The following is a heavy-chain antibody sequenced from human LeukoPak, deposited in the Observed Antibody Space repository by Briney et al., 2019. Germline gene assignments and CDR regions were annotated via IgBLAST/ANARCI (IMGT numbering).Heavy chain of an antibody. CDR3: ARDPHTLTISGFWSGPDY. J-gene: IGHJ4*02. Sequence: SCKASGYTFTSYAMHWVRQAPGKGLEWVAVISYDGSNKYYADSVKGRFTISRDNSKNTLYLQMNSLRAEDTAVYYCARDPHTLTISGFWSGPDYWGQGTLVTVSS. V-gene: IGHV3-30-3*01. D-gene: IGHD3-3*01. CDR2: ISYDGSNK. CDR1: GYTFTSYA.